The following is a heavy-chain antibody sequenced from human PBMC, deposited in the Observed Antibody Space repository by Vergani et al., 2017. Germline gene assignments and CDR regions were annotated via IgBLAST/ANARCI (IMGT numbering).Heavy chain of an antibody. J-gene: IGHJ3*02. CDR2: IYTSGST. D-gene: IGHD3-10*01. CDR1: GGSISSGSYY. V-gene: IGHV4-61*02. CDR3: AKRDYGSGDAFDI. Sequence: QVQLQESGPGLVKPSQTLSLTCTVSGGSISSGSYYWSWIRQPAGKGLEWIGRIYTSGSTNYNPSLKSRVTISVDTSKNQFSLKLSSVTAADTAVYYCAKRDYGSGDAFDIWGQGTMVTVSS.